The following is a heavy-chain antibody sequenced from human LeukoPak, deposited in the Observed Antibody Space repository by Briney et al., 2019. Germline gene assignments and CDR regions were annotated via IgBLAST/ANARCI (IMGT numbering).Heavy chain of an antibody. V-gene: IGHV1-69*08. D-gene: IGHD1-20*01. Sequence: SVKVSCKASGGIFNNYIFSWVRQAPGQGLEWMGSIIPNTGTTTYAQKFQGRVTITADESTTTIYMELSSLRSEDTAFYYCARDWGLIGSTDWGGHEDWFDPWGQGTLVTVS. CDR3: ARDWGLIGSTDWGGHEDWFDP. CDR2: IIPNTGTT. CDR1: GGIFNNYI. J-gene: IGHJ5*02.